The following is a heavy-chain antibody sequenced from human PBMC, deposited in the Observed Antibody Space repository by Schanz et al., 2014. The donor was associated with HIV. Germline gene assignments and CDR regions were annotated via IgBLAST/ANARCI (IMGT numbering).Heavy chain of an antibody. J-gene: IGHJ2*01. Sequence: QVQLVQSGAEVEKPGASVKVSCKTSGYTFTGYFMHWVRQAPGQGLEWMGIINPSGGSTSYAQKFQGRVTMTRDTSTSTVYMQLSSLRSEDTAVYYCARSETIAARPVWYFDLWGRGTLVTVSS. V-gene: IGHV1-46*01. D-gene: IGHD6-6*01. CDR1: GYTFTGYF. CDR2: INPSGGST. CDR3: ARSETIAARPVWYFDL.